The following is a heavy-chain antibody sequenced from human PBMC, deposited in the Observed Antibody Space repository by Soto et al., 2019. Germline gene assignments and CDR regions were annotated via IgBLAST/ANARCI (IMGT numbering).Heavy chain of an antibody. V-gene: IGHV1-69*01. CDR1: GGTFSRYA. CDR2: IIPIFGTA. Sequence: QVQLVQSGAVVKKPGSSVKVSCKASGGTFSRYAISWVRRAPGQGLEWMGGIIPIFGTANYAQKFQGRVTITADESTSTAYMELSSLRVEDTAVYYCARAIVGPTTTGWLDPWGQGTLVTVSS. D-gene: IGHD1-26*01. CDR3: ARAIVGPTTTGWLDP. J-gene: IGHJ5*02.